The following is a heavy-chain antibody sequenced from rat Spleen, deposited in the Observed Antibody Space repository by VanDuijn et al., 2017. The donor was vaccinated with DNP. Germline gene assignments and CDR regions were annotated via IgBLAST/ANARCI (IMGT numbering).Heavy chain of an antibody. CDR1: GFTFSSYW. CDR2: IGYDGFTT. V-gene: IGHV5-29*01. Sequence: EVQLVETGGGLVQPGRSLKLSCVASGFTFSSYWMYWIRQAPGKGLEWVATIGYDGFTTYYRDSVKGRFTISRDNAKSTLYLQMDSLRSEDTATYYCVRQDPFDYWGQGVMVTVSS. J-gene: IGHJ2*01. CDR3: VRQDPFDY.